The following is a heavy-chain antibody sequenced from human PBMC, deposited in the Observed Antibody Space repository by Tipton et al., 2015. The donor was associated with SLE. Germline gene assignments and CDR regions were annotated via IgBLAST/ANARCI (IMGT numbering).Heavy chain of an antibody. CDR2: IHHSGNT. V-gene: IGHV4-38-2*02. J-gene: IGHJ5*02. D-gene: IGHD3-3*01. CDR3: ARGTPFMEWERNWFDP. Sequence: TLSLTCTVSGYSISSGYYWGWIRQPPGRGLEWIGSIHHSGNTFCDPSLKSRVSFSVDTSKNHFSLRLRSVTASDTAFYYCARGTPFMEWERNWFDPWGQGTLVIVST. CDR1: GYSISSGYY.